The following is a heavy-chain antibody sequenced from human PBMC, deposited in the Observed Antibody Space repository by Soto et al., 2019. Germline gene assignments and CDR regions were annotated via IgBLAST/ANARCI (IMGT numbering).Heavy chain of an antibody. D-gene: IGHD4-17*01. CDR3: AREMVTTVVNDWYFDI. J-gene: IGHJ2*01. CDR2: ISGSRNYI. CDR1: GFTFSSYN. V-gene: IGHV3-21*01. Sequence: KPGGSLRLSCAASGFTFSSYNMNWVRQAPGKGLEWVSSISGSRNYIYYADSVKGRFIISRDNAKNSLLLQMNSLRAEDTAVYFCAREMVTTVVNDWYFDIWGRGTLVTVSS.